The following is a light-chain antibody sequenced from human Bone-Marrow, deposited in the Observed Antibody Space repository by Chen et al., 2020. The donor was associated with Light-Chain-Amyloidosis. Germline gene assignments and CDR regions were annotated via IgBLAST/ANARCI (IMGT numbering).Light chain of an antibody. CDR3: GTWDSSLNAYV. CDR1: DPNIGNNY. Sequence: QPLLTQPPSVSAAPGQKVTFSCSGSDPNIGNNYVSWYQQLPETAPKLLMYDTDKRPSGIPDRFSGSKSGTSATLGITGLQTGDEADYYCGTWDSSLNAYVFGSGTKVTVL. V-gene: IGLV1-51*01. CDR2: DTD. J-gene: IGLJ1*01.